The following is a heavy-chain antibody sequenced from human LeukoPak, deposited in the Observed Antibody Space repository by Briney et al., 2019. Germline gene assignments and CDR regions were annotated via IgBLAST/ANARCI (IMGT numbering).Heavy chain of an antibody. CDR3: ARDLPKLLPLSFDY. J-gene: IGHJ4*02. Sequence: PGGSLRLSCAASGFTFSNYAMHWVRQAPGKGLEWVAVISYDANDKYYAGSVKGRFTISRDNSKNTLYLQMNNLRAEDTAVYYCARDLPKLLPLSFDYWGQGTLVTVSS. D-gene: IGHD2-15*01. V-gene: IGHV3-30*04. CDR1: GFTFSNYA. CDR2: ISYDANDK.